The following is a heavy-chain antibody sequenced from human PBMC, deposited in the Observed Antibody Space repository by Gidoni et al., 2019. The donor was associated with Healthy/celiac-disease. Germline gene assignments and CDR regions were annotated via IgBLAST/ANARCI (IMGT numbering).Heavy chain of an antibody. CDR3: ASTQRYWSGGSCYGWFDP. CDR2: IYPSDSYT. D-gene: IGHD2-15*01. CDR1: GYSFTRYW. V-gene: IGHV5-10-1*01. Sequence: EVQLVQSGAEVKKPGESLRISCKGSGYSFTRYWISWVRQMPGKGLEWMGRIYPSDSYTNDSPSFQGHVTISADKSISTAYLQWSSLKASDTAMYYCASTQRYWSGGSCYGWFDPWGQGTLVTVSS. J-gene: IGHJ5*02.